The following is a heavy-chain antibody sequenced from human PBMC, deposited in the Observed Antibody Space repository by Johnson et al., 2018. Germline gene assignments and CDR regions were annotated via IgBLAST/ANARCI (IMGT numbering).Heavy chain of an antibody. D-gene: IGHD2-15*01. V-gene: IGHV3-30*03. CDR3: ARVRVVDYYGMDV. J-gene: IGHJ6*02. Sequence: QVQLVQSGGGVVQPGRSXRLSCAASGFTFSSYGMHWVRQAPGKGLEWVAVISYDGSNNYYADSVKGRFTISRDNSKKSVYLQMNSLRAEDTAVYYCARVRVVDYYGMDVWGQGTTVTVSS. CDR2: ISYDGSNN. CDR1: GFTFSSYG.